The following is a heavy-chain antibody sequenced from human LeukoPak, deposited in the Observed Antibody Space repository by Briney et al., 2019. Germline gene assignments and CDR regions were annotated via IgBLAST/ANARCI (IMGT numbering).Heavy chain of an antibody. J-gene: IGHJ4*02. CDR2: ISSSSSYI. V-gene: IGHV3-21*01. CDR1: GFTFSSYS. D-gene: IGHD2-21*02. CDR3: ARGRTYCGGDCYHLFDY. Sequence: GGSLRLSCAASGFTFSSYSMNWVRQAPGKGPEWVSSISSSSSYIYYADSVKGRFIISRDNAKNSLYLQMNSLRAEDTAVYYCARGRTYCGGDCYHLFDYWGQGTLVTVSS.